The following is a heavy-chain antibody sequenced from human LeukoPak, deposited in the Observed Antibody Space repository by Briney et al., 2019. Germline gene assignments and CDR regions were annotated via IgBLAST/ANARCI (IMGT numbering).Heavy chain of an antibody. D-gene: IGHD2-2*01. Sequence: PGGSLRLSCAASGLTVSSNYMNWVRQAPGKGLEWVSVIYSGGSTYYADSVKGRFTISRDNSKNTLYLQMNSLRAEDTAVYYCATSDIVVVPAAPDYWGQGTLVTVSS. V-gene: IGHV3-66*01. CDR3: ATSDIVVVPAAPDY. CDR1: GLTVSSNY. CDR2: IYSGGST. J-gene: IGHJ4*02.